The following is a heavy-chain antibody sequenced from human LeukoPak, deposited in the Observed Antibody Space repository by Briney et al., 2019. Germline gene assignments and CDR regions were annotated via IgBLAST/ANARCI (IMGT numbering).Heavy chain of an antibody. CDR1: GYSFTSYW. CDR2: IYPGDSDT. CDR3: AGHGSDYYDSSGYSHYYYMDV. J-gene: IGHJ6*03. V-gene: IGHV5-51*01. D-gene: IGHD3-22*01. Sequence: GESLKISCKGSGYSFTSYWIGWVRQMPGKGLEWMGIIYPGDSDTRYSPSFQGQVTISADKSISTAYLQWSSLKASDTAMYYCAGHGSDYYDSSGYSHYYYMDVWGKGTTVTVSS.